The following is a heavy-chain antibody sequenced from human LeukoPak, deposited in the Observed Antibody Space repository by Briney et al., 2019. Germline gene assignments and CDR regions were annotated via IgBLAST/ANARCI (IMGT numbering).Heavy chain of an antibody. V-gene: IGHV4-30-2*01. CDR3: ARSPAVGAIPFDY. J-gene: IGHJ4*02. CDR1: GGSTSSGGYS. Sequence: SETLSLTCAVSGGSTSSGGYSWSWIRQPPGKGLEWIGYIYHSGSTYYNPSLKSRVTISVDRSKNQFSLKLSSVTAADTAVYYCARSPAVGAIPFDYWGQGTLVTVSS. D-gene: IGHD1-26*01. CDR2: IYHSGST.